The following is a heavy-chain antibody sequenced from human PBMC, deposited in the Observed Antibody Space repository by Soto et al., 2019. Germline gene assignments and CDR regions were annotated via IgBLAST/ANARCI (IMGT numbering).Heavy chain of an antibody. Sequence: SETLSLTCSVSGGSINSSSYFWGWVRQPPGKGLEWIGSIYYSGSTYYNPSLRSRVTISVDTSKNQFSLKLSSVTAADTAVFYCARHYSSGSRNWFDPRGQVTLDPVSS. CDR2: IYYSGST. CDR1: GGSINSSSYF. J-gene: IGHJ5*02. CDR3: ARHYSSGSRNWFDP. V-gene: IGHV4-39*01. D-gene: IGHD6-19*01.